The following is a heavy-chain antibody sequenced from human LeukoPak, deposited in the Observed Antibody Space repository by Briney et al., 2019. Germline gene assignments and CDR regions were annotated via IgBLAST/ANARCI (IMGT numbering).Heavy chain of an antibody. D-gene: IGHD6-19*01. CDR1: GFTFSSYA. CDR3: TTGLIAVAGKTFDY. Sequence: GGSLRLSCAASGFTFSSYAMSWVRQAPGKGLEWVSAISGSGGSTYYADSVKGRFTISRDDSKNTLYLQMNSLKTEDTAAYYCTTGLIAVAGKTFDYWGQGTLVTVSS. V-gene: IGHV3-23*01. CDR2: ISGSGGST. J-gene: IGHJ4*02.